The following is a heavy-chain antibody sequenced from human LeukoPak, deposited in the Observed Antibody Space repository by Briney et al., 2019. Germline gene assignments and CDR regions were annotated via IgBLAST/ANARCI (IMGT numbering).Heavy chain of an antibody. CDR1: GGTFSSYA. V-gene: IGHV1-69*04. D-gene: IGHD2-2*03. Sequence: SAKVSCKASGGTFSSYAISWVRQAPGQGLEWMGRIIPILGIANYAQKFQGRITITADKSTSTAYMELSSLRSEDTAVYYCARAGYCSSTTCYDWFDPWGQGTLVTVSS. CDR3: ARAGYCSSTTCYDWFDP. CDR2: IIPILGIA. J-gene: IGHJ5*02.